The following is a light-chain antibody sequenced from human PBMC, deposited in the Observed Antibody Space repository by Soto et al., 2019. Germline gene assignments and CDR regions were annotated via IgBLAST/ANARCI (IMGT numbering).Light chain of an antibody. CDR2: GAS. Sequence: EIVLTQSPATLSSFPGDRVTLSCRASQTVSTNYLAWYQQKPGQAPRLLIYGASKRATGIPDRFSGSGSGTDFTLTISRLEPEDFAMYHCQQYHSSPQTFGQGTKVDIK. CDR3: QQYHSSPQT. CDR1: QTVSTNY. J-gene: IGKJ1*01. V-gene: IGKV3-20*01.